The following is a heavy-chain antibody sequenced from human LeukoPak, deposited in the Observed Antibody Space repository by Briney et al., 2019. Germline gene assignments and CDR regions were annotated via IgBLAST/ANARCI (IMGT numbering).Heavy chain of an antibody. CDR1: GGSISSYY. CDR3: VRGRGSYDY. CDR2: IYYIGST. Sequence: SETLSLTCTVSGGSISSYYWSWIRQPPGKGLEWIGYIYYIGSTNYNPSLKSRVTISVDTSKNQFSLKLNSVTAADTAMYYCVRGRGSYDYWGQGTLVTVSS. J-gene: IGHJ4*02. D-gene: IGHD1-26*01. V-gene: IGHV4-59*01.